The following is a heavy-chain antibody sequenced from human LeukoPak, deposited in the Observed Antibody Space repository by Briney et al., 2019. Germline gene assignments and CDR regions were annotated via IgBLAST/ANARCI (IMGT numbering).Heavy chain of an antibody. CDR3: AKRAVGAAYYFDY. J-gene: IGHJ4*02. V-gene: IGHV3-23*01. D-gene: IGHD2-15*01. Sequence: GGSLRLSCAASGFTFSSYVMSWVRQAPGKGLEWVSDISSSGDSTHYADSVKGRFTISRDNSKNTLFLQMNSLRAEDTAVYYCAKRAVGAAYYFDYWGQGTLVTVSS. CDR2: ISSSGDST. CDR1: GFTFSSYV.